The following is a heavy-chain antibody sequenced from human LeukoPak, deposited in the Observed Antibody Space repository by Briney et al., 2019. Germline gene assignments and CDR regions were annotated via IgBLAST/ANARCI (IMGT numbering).Heavy chain of an antibody. D-gene: IGHD2-15*01. Sequence: ASVKVSCKASGYTFTSYYMHWVRQAPGQGLEWMGIINPSGGSTSYAQKFQGRVTMTRDTSTSTVYMELSSLRSEDTAVYYCARGPGGSCSGGSCYSLYYYMDVWGKGTTVTISS. CDR3: ARGPGGSCSGGSCYSLYYYMDV. J-gene: IGHJ6*03. CDR2: INPSGGST. V-gene: IGHV1-46*01. CDR1: GYTFTSYY.